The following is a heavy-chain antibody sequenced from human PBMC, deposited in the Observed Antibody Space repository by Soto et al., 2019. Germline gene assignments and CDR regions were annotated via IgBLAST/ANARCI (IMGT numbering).Heavy chain of an antibody. D-gene: IGHD2-2*02. CDR3: PSPGYCTSTTCYKGARFDY. CDR1: GGSFSGYY. J-gene: IGHJ4*02. CDR2: INHSGST. Sequence: PSETLSLTCAVYGGSFSGYYWSWIRQPPGKGLEWIGEINHSGSTNYNPSLKSRVTISVDTSKNQFSLKLSSVTAADTAVYYCPSPGYCTSTTCYKGARFDYWGQGALVTVSS. V-gene: IGHV4-34*01.